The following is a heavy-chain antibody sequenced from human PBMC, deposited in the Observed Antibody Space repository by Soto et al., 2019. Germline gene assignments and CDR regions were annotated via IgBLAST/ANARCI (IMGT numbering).Heavy chain of an antibody. CDR2: TKNXSKWDN. V-gene: IGHV6-1*01. CDR3: ARGKEWGEYYFHD. D-gene: IGHD3-10*01. J-gene: IGHJ4*02. Sequence: SQTLSLTSAISGASVSSNTAACNWISQSPSWGLEWLVRTKNXSKWDNDYEVSVKILITINTDTSKNQFSLQLKSVTPEDSAVYYCARGKEWGEYYFHDWAQGTLVTVSS. CDR1: GASVSSNTAA.